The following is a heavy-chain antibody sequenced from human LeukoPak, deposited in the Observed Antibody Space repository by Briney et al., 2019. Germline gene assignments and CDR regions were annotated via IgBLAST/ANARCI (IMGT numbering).Heavy chain of an antibody. V-gene: IGHV3-7*01. CDR2: IKQDGTEK. D-gene: IGHD3-10*01. CDR3: AKVAKYYYGSETYYFFEH. J-gene: IGHJ4*02. Sequence: GGSLRLSCAPSGVGSTTYWMSWVRHAPGKGLEWGANIKQDGTEKYYVDSVKGRFTISRDNAKNSLYLQMNSLRVEDTAVYYCAKVAKYYYGSETYYFFEHWGQGTPVTASS. CDR1: GVGSTTYW.